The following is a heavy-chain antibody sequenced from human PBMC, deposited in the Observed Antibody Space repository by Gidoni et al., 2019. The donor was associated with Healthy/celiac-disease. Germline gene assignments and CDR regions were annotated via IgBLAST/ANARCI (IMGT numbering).Heavy chain of an antibody. CDR3: ARGSIAVDDAFDI. CDR1: GGSISSGAYY. V-gene: IGHV4-30-4*01. J-gene: IGHJ3*02. D-gene: IGHD6-19*01. Sequence: QVQLQESGPGLVKPSQTLSLTCTVSGGSISSGAYYWRWIRQPPGKGLEWIGYIYYSGSTYYNPSLKSRVTISVDTSKNQFSLKLSSVTAADTAVYYCARGSIAVDDAFDIWGQGTMVTVSS. CDR2: IYYSGST.